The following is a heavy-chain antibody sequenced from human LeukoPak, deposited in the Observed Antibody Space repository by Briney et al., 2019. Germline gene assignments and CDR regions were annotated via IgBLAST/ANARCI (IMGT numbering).Heavy chain of an antibody. D-gene: IGHD3-10*02. CDR1: GYSISSGYY. V-gene: IGHV4-38-2*01. J-gene: IGHJ3*02. CDR2: IYHSGST. Sequence: SETLSLTCAVSGYSISSGYYWGWIRQPPGKGLEWIGSIYHSGSTYYNPSLKSRVTISVDTSKNQFSLKLSSVTAADTAVYYCARGWRTMIGPGAFDIWGQGTMVTVSS. CDR3: ARGWRTMIGPGAFDI.